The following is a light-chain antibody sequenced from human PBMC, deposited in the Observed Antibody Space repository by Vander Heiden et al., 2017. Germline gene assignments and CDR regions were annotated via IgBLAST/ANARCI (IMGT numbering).Light chain of an antibody. V-gene: IGKV1-5*03. CDR2: KES. CDR1: QSISNW. J-gene: IGKJ1*01. CDR3: QQYNGYLWT. Sequence: DIQMTQSPSTLSASVGDRVTITCRASQSISNWLAWYQQKPGKAPKLLIYKESILETGVPPRFSGSGSGSEFTLTISSLQPDDFATYYCQQYNGYLWTFGQGTKVEIK.